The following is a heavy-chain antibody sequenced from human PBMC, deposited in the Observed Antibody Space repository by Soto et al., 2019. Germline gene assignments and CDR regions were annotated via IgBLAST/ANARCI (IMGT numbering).Heavy chain of an antibody. J-gene: IGHJ4*02. CDR3: TTELIVGGVAALPAFDY. CDR2: IKSKTDGGTT. V-gene: IGHV3-15*01. Sequence: EVQLVESGGGLVKPGGSLRLSCAASGFTFSNAWMSWVRQAPGKGLEWVGRIKSKTDGGTTDYAAPVKGRFTISRDDSKNTLYLQMNSLKTEDTAVYYCTTELIVGGVAALPAFDYWGQGTLVTVSS. D-gene: IGHD6-19*01. CDR1: GFTFSNAW.